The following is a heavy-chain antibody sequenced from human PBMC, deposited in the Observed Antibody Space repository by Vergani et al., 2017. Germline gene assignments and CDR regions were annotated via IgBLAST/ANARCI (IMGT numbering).Heavy chain of an antibody. CDR1: GYTFTSYG. CDR3: ARDNHPPPLDGTMIVGGDPTDY. D-gene: IGHD3-22*01. CDR2: SSADKGNT. J-gene: IGHJ4*02. Sequence: QVQLVQSGPEVKKPGASVTVSCKASGYTFTSYGISWVRQAPGQGLGWMGWSSADKGNTNYAQKLQGRVTMTTDTSTSTAYMELRSLTSDDTAVYSCARDNHPPPLDGTMIVGGDPTDYWGQGTLVTVSS. V-gene: IGHV1-18*01.